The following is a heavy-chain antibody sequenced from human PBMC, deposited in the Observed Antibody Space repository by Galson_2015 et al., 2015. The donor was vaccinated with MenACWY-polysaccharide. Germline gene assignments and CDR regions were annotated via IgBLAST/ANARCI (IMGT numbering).Heavy chain of an antibody. D-gene: IGHD3-10*01. J-gene: IGHJ3*01. Sequence: SVKVSCKVSGYSLTTLSIHWIRQPPGKGLEWMGGFDPEDDEIIYAHKFQGRLIMTEGTSTDTAHMDLSSLTSEDTAVYYCALDYGSWRGGLFELWGQGTTVIVSS. CDR1: GYSLTTLS. CDR3: ALDYGSWRGGLFEL. CDR2: FDPEDDEI. V-gene: IGHV1-24*01.